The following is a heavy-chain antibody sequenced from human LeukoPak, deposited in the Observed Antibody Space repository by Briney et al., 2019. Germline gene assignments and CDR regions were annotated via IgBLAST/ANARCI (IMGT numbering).Heavy chain of an antibody. CDR1: GGXISTYY. Sequence: SETLSLTCTVSGGXISTYYCSWIRQPPGKGLELIGYIYYSGNTNYNPSLKSRVTISVDTSKNQFSLKLSSVTAADTAVYYCARLPRYDFWSWDQGTLVTVSS. CDR3: ARLPRYDFWS. CDR2: IYYSGNT. J-gene: IGHJ4*02. D-gene: IGHD3-3*01. V-gene: IGHV4-59*08.